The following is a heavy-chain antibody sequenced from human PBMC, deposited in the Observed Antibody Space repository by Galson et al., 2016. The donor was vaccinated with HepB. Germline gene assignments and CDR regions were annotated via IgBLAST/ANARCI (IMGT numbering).Heavy chain of an antibody. CDR3: TRSAFSGDEPWAWGPKSKGYYYGRDV. CDR2: IKQDGGEK. D-gene: IGHD5-12*01. J-gene: IGHJ6*02. Sequence: SLRLSCAASGFSFSKYSLTWVRQAPGKGLQWVANIKQDGGEKYYVESVKGRFTIFRVNAKKSLYLQMNSLRADATAVYYCTRSAFSGDEPWAWGPKSKGYYYGRDVWGQGTPVTVSS. V-gene: IGHV3-7*01. CDR1: GFSFSKYS.